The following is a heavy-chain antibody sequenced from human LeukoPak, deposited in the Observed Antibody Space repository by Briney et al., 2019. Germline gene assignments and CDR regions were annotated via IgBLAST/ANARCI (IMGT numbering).Heavy chain of an antibody. D-gene: IGHD4-11*01. CDR2: IYHSGST. CDR3: ARGRYYSNYAAAGWGVGVFLDY. CDR1: GGSISSGGYS. V-gene: IGHV4-30-2*01. Sequence: SETLSLTCAVSGGSISSGGYSWSWIRQPPGKGLEWIGYIYHSGSTYYNPSLKSRVTISVDRSKNQFSLKLSSVTAADTAVYYCARGRYYSNYAAAGWGVGVFLDYWGQGTLVTVSS. J-gene: IGHJ4*02.